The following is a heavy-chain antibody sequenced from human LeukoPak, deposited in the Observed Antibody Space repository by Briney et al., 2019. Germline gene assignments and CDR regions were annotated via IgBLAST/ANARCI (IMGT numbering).Heavy chain of an antibody. D-gene: IGHD2-2*01. V-gene: IGHV4-34*01. CDR1: GGSFSGYY. CDR3: ARLRVVGYYYYMDV. CDR2: INHSGST. J-gene: IGHJ6*03. Sequence: SPETLSLTCAVYGGSFSGYYWSWIRQPPGKGLEWIGEINHSGSTNYNPSLKSRVTISVDTSKNQFSLKLSSVTAADTAVYYCARLRVVGYYYYMDVWGKGTTVTVSS.